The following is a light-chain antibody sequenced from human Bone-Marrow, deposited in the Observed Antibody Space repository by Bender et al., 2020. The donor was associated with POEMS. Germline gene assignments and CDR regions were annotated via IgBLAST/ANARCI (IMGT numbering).Light chain of an antibody. CDR2: GNT. J-gene: IGLJ3*02. CDR1: SSNIGAGYD. Sequence: QSVLTQPPSVSGAPGQRVTISCTGSSSNIGAGYDVYWYQQLPGTAPKLVIYGNTKRPSGVSNRFSGSKSGNTASLTISGLQAEDEADYYCSSYSSSSTLWVFGGGTKLTIL. V-gene: IGLV1-40*01. CDR3: SSYSSSSTLWV.